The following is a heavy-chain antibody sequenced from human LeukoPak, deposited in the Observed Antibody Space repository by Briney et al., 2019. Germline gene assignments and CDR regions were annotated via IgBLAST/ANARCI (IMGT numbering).Heavy chain of an antibody. CDR1: GYTFTGYY. CDR3: ARVKWEQDAFDI. Sequence: ASVKVSCKASGYTFTGYYMHWVRQAPGQGLEWMGWINPNSGGTNYAQKFQGRVTMTRDTSISTAYMELSRLRSDDTAVYYCARVKWEQDAFDIWGQGTMVTVSS. J-gene: IGHJ3*02. D-gene: IGHD1-26*01. CDR2: INPNSGGT. V-gene: IGHV1-2*02.